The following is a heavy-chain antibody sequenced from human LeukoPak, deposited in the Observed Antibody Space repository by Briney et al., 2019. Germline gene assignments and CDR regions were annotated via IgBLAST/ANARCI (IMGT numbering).Heavy chain of an antibody. V-gene: IGHV3-7*04. CDR1: GFTFSSYW. D-gene: IGHD2-15*01. CDR3: ARTRSGENY. J-gene: IGHJ4*02. Sequence: PGGSLRLSCAASGFTFSSYWMTWVRQAPGQGLEWVASIKQDGSENYYVDSVKGRFTISRDNAKTSLYLQMNSLRAEDTAVYYCARTRSGENYRGQGTLVTVSS. CDR2: IKQDGSEN.